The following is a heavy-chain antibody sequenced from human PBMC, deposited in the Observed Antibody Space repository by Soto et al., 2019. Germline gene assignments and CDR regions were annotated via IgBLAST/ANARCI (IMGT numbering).Heavy chain of an antibody. Sequence: QVQLQESGPGLVKPSETLSLTCTVSGGSVSSGSYYWSWIRQPPGKGLEWIGYIYYSGSTNYNPSLRSRVTISVATSKNQFSLKLSSVTAADTAVYYCARAPSYCISTSCYGYYYGMDVWGQGTTVTVSS. CDR2: IYYSGST. J-gene: IGHJ6*02. D-gene: IGHD2-2*01. V-gene: IGHV4-61*01. CDR1: GGSVSSGSYY. CDR3: ARAPSYCISTSCYGYYYGMDV.